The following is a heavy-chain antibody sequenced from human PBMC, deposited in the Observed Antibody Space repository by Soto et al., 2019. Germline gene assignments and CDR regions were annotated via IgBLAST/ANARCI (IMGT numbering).Heavy chain of an antibody. CDR2: IWYDGSNK. CDR1: GFTFSSYG. V-gene: IGHV3-33*06. Sequence: PGGSLRLSCAASGFTFSSYGMHWVRQAPGKGLEWVAVIWYDGSNKYYADSVKGRFTISRDNSKSILYLQMYSLRAEDTAIYHCAKDVVDRGVHTWGQGTVVTVSS. D-gene: IGHD2-8*01. J-gene: IGHJ5*02. CDR3: AKDVVDRGVHT.